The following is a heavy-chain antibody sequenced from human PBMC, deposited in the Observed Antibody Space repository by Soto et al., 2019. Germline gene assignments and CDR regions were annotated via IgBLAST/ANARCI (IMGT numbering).Heavy chain of an antibody. D-gene: IGHD3-10*01. J-gene: IGHJ6*02. Sequence: PGGSLRLSCAASGFTFSSYWMHWVRQAPGKGLVWVSRINSDGSSTSYADSVKGRFTISRDNAKNTLYLQMNSLRAEDTAVYYCARVITMVRGVIMAEYYYGMDVWGQGTTVTVSS. CDR2: INSDGSST. CDR3: ARVITMVRGVIMAEYYYGMDV. V-gene: IGHV3-74*01. CDR1: GFTFSSYW.